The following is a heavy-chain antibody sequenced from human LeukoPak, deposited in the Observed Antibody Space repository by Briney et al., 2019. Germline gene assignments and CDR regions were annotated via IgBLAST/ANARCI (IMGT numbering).Heavy chain of an antibody. V-gene: IGHV3-7*01. CDR2: IKQDGSEK. D-gene: IGHD2-2*03. Sequence: PGGSLRLSCAASGFTFSSYWMSWVRQAPGKGLEWVANIKQDGSEKYYVDSVKGRFTISRDNAKNSLYLQMNSLRAEDTAVYYCARARNLGYCSTAGCYELDYWGQGTLVTVSS. J-gene: IGHJ4*02. CDR1: GFTFSSYW. CDR3: ARARNLGYCSTAGCYELDY.